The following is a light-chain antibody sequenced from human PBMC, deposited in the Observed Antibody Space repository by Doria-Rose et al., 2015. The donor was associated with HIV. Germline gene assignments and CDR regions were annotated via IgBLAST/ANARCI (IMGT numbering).Light chain of an antibody. V-gene: IGLV2-23*02. CDR2: DVN. J-gene: IGLJ1*01. CDR3: CSYAGSSAYV. CDR1: SSDVGGYNY. Sequence: QSALTQPASVSGSPGQSITISCTGTSSDVGGYNYVSWYQQHPGKAPKFMIYDVNKRPSGVSNRFSGSKSGNTASLTISGLQAEDEADYYCCSYAGSSAYVCGTGTKVTVL.